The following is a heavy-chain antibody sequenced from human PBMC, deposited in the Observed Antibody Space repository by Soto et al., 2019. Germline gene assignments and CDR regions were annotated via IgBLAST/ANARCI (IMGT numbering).Heavy chain of an antibody. CDR3: ARDSSRGGAFDI. V-gene: IGHV3-13*01. D-gene: IGHD3-16*01. CDR2: IGTAGDT. J-gene: IGHJ3*02. CDR1: GFTFSSYD. Sequence: EVQLVESGGGLVQPGGSLRLSCAASGFTFSSYDMHWVRQATGKGLEWVSAIGTAGDTYYPGSVKGRFTISRENAKNSFYLQMNSLRAGDTAVYCCARDSSRGGAFDIWGQGTMVTVSS.